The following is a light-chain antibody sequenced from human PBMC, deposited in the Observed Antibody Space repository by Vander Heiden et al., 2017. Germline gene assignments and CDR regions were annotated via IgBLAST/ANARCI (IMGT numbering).Light chain of an antibody. V-gene: IGLV3-25*03. CDR3: QSADSSGADVV. CDR2: TDS. Sequence: SYELTQPPSVSVSPGQTARITCSGDALPKQYAFWYQQKPGQAPVLVMYTDSERSSGIPDRFSGSSSGTTVTLTISGVQAEDEADYYCQSADSSGADVVFGGGTKLTVL. J-gene: IGLJ2*01. CDR1: ALPKQY.